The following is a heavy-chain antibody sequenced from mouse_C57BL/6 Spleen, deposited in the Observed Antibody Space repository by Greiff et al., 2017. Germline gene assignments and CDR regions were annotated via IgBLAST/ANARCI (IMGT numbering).Heavy chain of an antibody. V-gene: IGHV1-54*01. J-gene: IGHJ1*03. Sequence: QVQLQQSGAELVRPGTSVKVSCKASGYAFTNYLIEWVKQRPGQGLEWIGVINPGSGGTNYNEKFKGKATLTADKSSSTAYMQLSSLTSEDSAVYYCARDYYGSEGYFDVWGTGTTVTVSS. D-gene: IGHD1-1*01. CDR1: GYAFTNYL. CDR3: ARDYYGSEGYFDV. CDR2: INPGSGGT.